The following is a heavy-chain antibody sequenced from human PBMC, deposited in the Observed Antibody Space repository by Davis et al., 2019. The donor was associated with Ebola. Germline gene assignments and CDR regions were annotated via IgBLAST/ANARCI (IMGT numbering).Heavy chain of an antibody. V-gene: IGHV3-9*01. CDR2: ISWNGGAI. CDR3: VKGRRGYSGYDYMDG. J-gene: IGHJ6*03. CDR1: GFTFDDYA. Sequence: PGGSLRLSCVVSGFTFDDYAMHWVRQAPGKGLEWVSHISWNGGAIGYADSVRGRFTISRDNAKNSLYLQMTGLRAEDTALYYCVKGRRGYSGYDYMDGWGQGTTVTVSS. D-gene: IGHD5-12*01.